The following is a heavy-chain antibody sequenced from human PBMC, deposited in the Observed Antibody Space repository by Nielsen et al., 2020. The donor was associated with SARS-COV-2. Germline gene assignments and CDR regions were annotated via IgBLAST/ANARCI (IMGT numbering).Heavy chain of an antibody. CDR1: GFTFSSYA. D-gene: IGHD3-16*01. CDR3: ARGVQGEYYYYMDV. J-gene: IGHJ6*03. V-gene: IGHV3-23*01. CDR2: ISGSGGST. Sequence: GESLKISCAASGFTFSSYAMSWVRQAPGKGLEWVSAISGSGGSTYYADSVKGRFTISRDNSKNTLYLQMNSLRAEDTAVYYCARGVQGEYYYYMDVWGKGTTVTVSS.